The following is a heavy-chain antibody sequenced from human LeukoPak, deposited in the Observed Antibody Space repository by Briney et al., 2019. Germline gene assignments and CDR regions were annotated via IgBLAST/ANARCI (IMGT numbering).Heavy chain of an antibody. Sequence: SETLSLTCTVSGGSVSSGSYYWSWIRQPPGKGLEWIGYIYYSGSTNYNPSLKSRVTISVDTSKNQFSLELSSVTAADTAVYYCAREGPMGDIDYWGQGTLVTVSS. J-gene: IGHJ4*02. D-gene: IGHD3-16*01. CDR2: IYYSGST. CDR1: GGSVSSGSYY. CDR3: AREGPMGDIDY. V-gene: IGHV4-61*01.